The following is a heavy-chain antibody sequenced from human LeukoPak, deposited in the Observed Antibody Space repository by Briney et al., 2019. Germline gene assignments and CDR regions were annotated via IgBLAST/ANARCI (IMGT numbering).Heavy chain of an antibody. D-gene: IGHD2-15*01. J-gene: IGHJ6*02. V-gene: IGHV3-23*01. CDR2: ISGSGGST. CDR3: AKDSIVVVVAANHGMDV. CDR1: GFTFSSYA. Sequence: GGSLRLSCAASGFTFSSYAMSWVRQAPGKGLEWVSAISGSGGSTYYADSVKGRFTISRDNSKNTLYLQMNSLRAEDTAVYYCAKDSIVVVVAANHGMDVWGQGTTVTVSS.